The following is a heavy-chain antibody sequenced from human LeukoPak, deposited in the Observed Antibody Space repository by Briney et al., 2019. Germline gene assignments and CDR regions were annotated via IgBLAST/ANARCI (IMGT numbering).Heavy chain of an antibody. V-gene: IGHV1-2*02. D-gene: IGHD1-26*01. CDR1: GYTFTGYH. CDR2: IHPNTGAT. CDR3: AFGFSGSYWTAPFDY. Sequence: ASVKVSCKASGYTFTGYHMHWVRQAPGQGLEWMGWIHPNTGATNYALKFQGRVTLTRDTSISAAYMEFSSLRSDDTAVYYCAFGFSGSYWTAPFDYWGQGTLVTVSS. J-gene: IGHJ4*02.